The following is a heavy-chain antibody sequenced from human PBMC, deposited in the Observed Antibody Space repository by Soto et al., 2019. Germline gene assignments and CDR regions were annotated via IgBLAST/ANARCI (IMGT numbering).Heavy chain of an antibody. CDR2: IYYSGST. J-gene: IGHJ5*02. D-gene: IGHD4-17*01. V-gene: IGHV4-30-4*01. CDR1: GGSISSGDYY. Sequence: SETLSLTCTVSGGSISSGDYYWIWIRQPPGKGLEWIGYIYYSGSTYYNPSLKSRVTISVDTSKNQFSLKLSSVTAADTAVYYCARASRYGNWFDPWGQGTLVTVYS. CDR3: ARASRYGNWFDP.